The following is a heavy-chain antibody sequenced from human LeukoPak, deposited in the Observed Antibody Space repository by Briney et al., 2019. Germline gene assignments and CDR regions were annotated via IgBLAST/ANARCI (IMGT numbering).Heavy chain of an antibody. Sequence: KPSETLSLTCAVSGGSISSYYWSWIRQPPGKGLEWIGYFHYSGSTNYSPSLKSRVTISIDTSKNQFSLKVSSVTAADTAVYYCARGSSWSYYFDYWGQGTLVTVSS. D-gene: IGHD6-13*01. V-gene: IGHV4-59*01. CDR2: FHYSGST. CDR1: GGSISSYY. CDR3: ARGSSWSYYFDY. J-gene: IGHJ4*02.